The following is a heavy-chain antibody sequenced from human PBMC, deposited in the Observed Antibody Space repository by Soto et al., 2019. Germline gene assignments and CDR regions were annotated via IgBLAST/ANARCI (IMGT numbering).Heavy chain of an antibody. CDR3: ARHEGYYGSPAAGLFVY. V-gene: IGHV5-51*01. D-gene: IGHD3-10*01. J-gene: IGHJ4*02. CDR1: GYSFTSYW. Sequence: PGESLKISCKGSGYSFTSYWIGWVRQMPGKGLEWMGIIYPGDSDTKYSPSFQGQVTISADKSISTAYLQWSSLTASDPAMYYCARHEGYYGSPAAGLFVYWGEGTLVTVSS. CDR2: IYPGDSDT.